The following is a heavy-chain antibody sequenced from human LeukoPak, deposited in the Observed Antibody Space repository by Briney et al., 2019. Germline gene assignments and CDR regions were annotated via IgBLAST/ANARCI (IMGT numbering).Heavy chain of an antibody. Sequence: GGSLRLSCAASGFTFNKYNMDWVRQAPGKGLEWVSYISSGSGTIYYADSVKGRFTISRDNAKNSLYLQMNSLRAEDTAVYYCAREGYSSSWYAHWFDPWGQGTLVTVSS. V-gene: IGHV3-48*04. D-gene: IGHD6-13*01. CDR3: AREGYSSSWYAHWFDP. CDR2: ISSGSGTI. CDR1: GFTFNKYN. J-gene: IGHJ5*02.